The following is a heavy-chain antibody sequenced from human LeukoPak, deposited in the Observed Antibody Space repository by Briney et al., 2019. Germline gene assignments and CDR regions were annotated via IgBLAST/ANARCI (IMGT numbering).Heavy chain of an antibody. Sequence: ASVTVSCKASGGTFSSYAISWVRQAPGQGLEWMGGIIPIFGTANYAQKFQGRVTITADESTSTAYMELSSLRSEDTAVYYCAQFYYDSSGSAYWGQGTLVTVSS. CDR2: IIPIFGTA. CDR3: AQFYYDSSGSAY. CDR1: GGTFSSYA. D-gene: IGHD3-22*01. J-gene: IGHJ4*02. V-gene: IGHV1-69*13.